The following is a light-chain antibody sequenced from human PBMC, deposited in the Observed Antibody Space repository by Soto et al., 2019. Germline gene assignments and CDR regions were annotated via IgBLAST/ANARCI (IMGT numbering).Light chain of an antibody. CDR1: SSDVGSYKF. CDR3: CSYAGSSTLV. J-gene: IGLJ2*01. CDR2: EGS. V-gene: IGLV2-23*01. Sequence: QSALTQPASVSGSPGQSITISCTGTSSDVGSYKFVSWYQQHPGKAPKLVIYEGSKRPSGVSNRFSGSKSGNTASLTISGLQAEDEADYYCCSYAGSSTLVFGGGTQLTVL.